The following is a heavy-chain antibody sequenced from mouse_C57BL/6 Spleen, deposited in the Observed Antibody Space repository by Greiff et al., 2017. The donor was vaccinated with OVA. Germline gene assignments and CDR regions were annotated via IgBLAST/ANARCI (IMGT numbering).Heavy chain of an antibody. J-gene: IGHJ2*01. CDR3: AREGNYYGSKGFDY. CDR1: GYTFTDYN. Sequence: VQLQQSGPELVKPGASVKIPCKASGYTFTDYNMDWVKQSHGKSLEWIGDINPNNGGTIYNQKFKGKATLTVDKSSSTAYMELRSLTSEDTAVYYCAREGNYYGSKGFDYWGQGTTLTVSS. CDR2: INPNNGGT. V-gene: IGHV1-18*01. D-gene: IGHD1-1*01.